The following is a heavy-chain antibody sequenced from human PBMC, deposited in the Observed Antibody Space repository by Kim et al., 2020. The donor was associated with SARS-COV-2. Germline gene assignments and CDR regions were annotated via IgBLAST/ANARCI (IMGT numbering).Heavy chain of an antibody. CDR1: GFSFSTSW. Sequence: GGSLRPSCAASGFSFSTSWMTWVRQAPGKGLEWVANIKEDGSEKYLLDSVKGRFTVSRDNARNSLFLQMNSLRAEDTARYFCATLEWGRSPTFDYWGRGTLVTVSS. CDR2: IKEDGSEK. D-gene: IGHD3-3*01. V-gene: IGHV3-7*01. J-gene: IGHJ4*02. CDR3: ATLEWGRSPTFDY.